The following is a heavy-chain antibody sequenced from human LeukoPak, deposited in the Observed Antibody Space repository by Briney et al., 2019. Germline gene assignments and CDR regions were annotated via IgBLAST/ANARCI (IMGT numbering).Heavy chain of an antibody. D-gene: IGHD5-24*01. V-gene: IGHV1-69*05. J-gene: IGHJ4*02. CDR1: GGTFSSYA. CDR2: IIPIFGTA. Sequence: ASVKVSCKASGGTFSSYAISWVRQAPGQGLEWMGGIIPIFGTANYAQKFQGRVTITTDESTSTAYMELSSLRSEDTAVYYCARDGGDGYKYFGYWGQGTLVTVSS. CDR3: ARDGGDGYKYFGY.